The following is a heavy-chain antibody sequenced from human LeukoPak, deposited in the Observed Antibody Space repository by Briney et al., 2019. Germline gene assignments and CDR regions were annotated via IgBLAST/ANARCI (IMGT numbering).Heavy chain of an antibody. CDR2: LKSKSDGGTR. J-gene: IGHJ3*02. CDR3: ARDHDYEAAFDI. CDR1: GFTVTNAW. D-gene: IGHD4-17*01. V-gene: IGHV3-15*05. Sequence: GGSLRLSCAASGFTVTNAWMNWVRQAPGKGLEWVGLLKSKSDGGTRDYAAPVKGRFTISRDNAKNSLDLQMNSLRVEDTALYYCARDHDYEAAFDIWGQGTMVTVSS.